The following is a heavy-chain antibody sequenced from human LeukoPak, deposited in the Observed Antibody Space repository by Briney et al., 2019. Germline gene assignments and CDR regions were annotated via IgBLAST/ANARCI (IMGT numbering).Heavy chain of an antibody. CDR1: GDSISRYH. Sequence: SETLSLTCTVSGDSISRYHWTWIRQPPGKGLEYIGYIYSTGNTNYNPSLKSRLTISVDTSKNQFSLKLNSVTAADTAVYYCGRRFDSWGQGTLVTVSS. CDR3: GRRFDS. V-gene: IGHV4-59*08. J-gene: IGHJ4*02. CDR2: IYSTGNT.